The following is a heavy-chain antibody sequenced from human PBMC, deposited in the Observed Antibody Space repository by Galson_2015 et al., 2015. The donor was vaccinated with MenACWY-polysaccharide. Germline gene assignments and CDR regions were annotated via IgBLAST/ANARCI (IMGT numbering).Heavy chain of an antibody. Sequence: CAISGDSVSSNSAAWNWIRQSPSRGLEWLGRTYYRSKWCHDYPVSVKSRITINPDTSKNQFSLQLNSVTPDDTALYYCARTCPPYSRTWYECFDYWDQGTLVTVSS. D-gene: IGHD6-13*01. V-gene: IGHV6-1*01. CDR3: ARTCPPYSRTWYECFDY. J-gene: IGHJ4*02. CDR1: GDSVSSNSAA. CDR2: TYYRSKWCH.